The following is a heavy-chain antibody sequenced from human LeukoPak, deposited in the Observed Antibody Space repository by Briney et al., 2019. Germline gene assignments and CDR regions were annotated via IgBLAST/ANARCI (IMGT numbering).Heavy chain of an antibody. V-gene: IGHV4-34*01. Sequence: SETLSLTCAVYAGSFSGYYWSLIRQPPGKGLEWIGEINHSGSTNYNPSLKSRVTISVDTSKNQFSLKLSSVTAADTAVYYCARGRASHYYYDSSGTPGSFDYWGQGTLVTVSS. CDR3: ARGRASHYYYDSSGTPGSFDY. D-gene: IGHD3-22*01. CDR1: AGSFSGYY. J-gene: IGHJ4*02. CDR2: INHSGST.